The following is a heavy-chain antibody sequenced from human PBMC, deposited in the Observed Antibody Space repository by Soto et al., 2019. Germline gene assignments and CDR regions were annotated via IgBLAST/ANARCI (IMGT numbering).Heavy chain of an antibody. D-gene: IGHD3-3*01. CDR2: INHFGSP. Sequence: QVQLHQWGAGLLKPSETLSLTCGVYNGSFMGYYWTWVRQPPGKGLEWIGEINHFGSPNYNPSLKSRVAISIDTSEHQFSLSLRSLTAADTAVYYCASLNGGRFLDKGDYWGQGILVTVSS. J-gene: IGHJ4*02. V-gene: IGHV4-34*01. CDR1: NGSFMGYY. CDR3: ASLNGGRFLDKGDY.